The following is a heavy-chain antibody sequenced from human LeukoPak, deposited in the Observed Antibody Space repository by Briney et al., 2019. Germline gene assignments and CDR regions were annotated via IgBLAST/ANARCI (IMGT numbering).Heavy chain of an antibody. Sequence: ASVKVSCKASGYTFTCYYMHWVRQAPGQGLEWMGIINPSGGSTSYAQKFQGRVTMTRDTSTSTVYMELSSLRSEDTAVYYCARSSGITIFGVVPYYFDYWGQGTLVTVSS. CDR1: GYTFTCYY. CDR3: ARSSGITIFGVVPYYFDY. V-gene: IGHV1-46*01. CDR2: INPSGGST. J-gene: IGHJ4*02. D-gene: IGHD3-3*01.